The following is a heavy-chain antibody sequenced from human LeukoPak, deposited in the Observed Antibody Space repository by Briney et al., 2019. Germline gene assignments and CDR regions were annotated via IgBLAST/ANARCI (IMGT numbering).Heavy chain of an antibody. J-gene: IGHJ4*02. V-gene: IGHV3-48*01. Sequence: GGSLRLSCAASGFTFSSYSMNWVRQAPGKGPEWVSYISSSSSTIYYADPVRGRFTISRDNAKNSLYLQMNSLRVEDTAVYYCARDGDGRLRFDYWGQGTLVTVSS. CDR2: ISSSSSTI. D-gene: IGHD5-12*01. CDR1: GFTFSSYS. CDR3: ARDGDGRLRFDY.